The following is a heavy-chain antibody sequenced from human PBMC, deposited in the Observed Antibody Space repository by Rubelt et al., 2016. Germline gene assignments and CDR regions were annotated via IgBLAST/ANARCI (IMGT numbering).Heavy chain of an antibody. J-gene: IGHJ4*02. V-gene: IGHV3-74*02. CDR1: GFTFSSYW. CDR3: AREWGFGVAPIDY. D-gene: IGHD3-3*01. CDR2: INSDGSST. Sequence: VQLVESGGGVVQPGRSLRLSCAASGFTFSSYWMHWVRQAPGKGLVWVSRINSDGSSTSYADSVKGRFTISRDNAKNTLYLQMNSLRAEDTAVYYCAREWGFGVAPIDYWGQGTLVTVSS.